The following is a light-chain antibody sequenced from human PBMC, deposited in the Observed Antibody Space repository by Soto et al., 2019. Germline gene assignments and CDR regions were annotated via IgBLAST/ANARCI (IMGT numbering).Light chain of an antibody. CDR1: QGISSY. Sequence: AIRMTQSPSSFSASTGDRVTITCRASQGISSYLAWYQQKPGKAPKLLIYATSTLQSGVPSRFSGSGSGTDFTLTISCPQSEDFATYYCQQYYSYLPLTFGGGTKVDIK. CDR3: QQYYSYLPLT. J-gene: IGKJ4*01. V-gene: IGKV1-8*01. CDR2: ATS.